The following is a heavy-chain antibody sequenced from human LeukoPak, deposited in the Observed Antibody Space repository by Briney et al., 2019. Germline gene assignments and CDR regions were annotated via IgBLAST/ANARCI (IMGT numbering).Heavy chain of an antibody. V-gene: IGHV1-2*02. J-gene: IGHJ6*02. Sequence: GASVKVSCKASGYTFTGYYMHWVRQAPGQGLEWMGWINPNSGGTNYAQKFQGRVTMTRDTSISTAYMELSRLRSDDTAVYYCARDQGLAVAGTWELPETTYYGMDVWGQGTTVTVSS. CDR1: GYTFTGYY. CDR3: ARDQGLAVAGTWELPETTYYGMDV. D-gene: IGHD6-19*01. CDR2: INPNSGGT.